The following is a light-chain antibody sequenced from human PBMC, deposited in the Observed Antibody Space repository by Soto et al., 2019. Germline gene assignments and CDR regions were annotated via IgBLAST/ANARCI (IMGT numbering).Light chain of an antibody. Sequence: VPMPQFSSCLSATVEDRVIITCRASQSISNHLDWYQQKPGKVPKLLIFAASSLQSGVPSRFSGSRSGPDFTLTISSLQPEDVATYYCQQCYSSPPTFGRGTKVDIK. CDR1: QSISNH. V-gene: IGKV1-39*01. CDR2: AAS. J-gene: IGKJ4*02. CDR3: QQCYSSPPT.